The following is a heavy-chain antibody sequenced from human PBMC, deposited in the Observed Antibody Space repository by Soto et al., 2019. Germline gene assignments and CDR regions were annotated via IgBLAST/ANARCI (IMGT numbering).Heavy chain of an antibody. CDR2: INPNSGGT. Sequence: ASVKVSCKASGYTFTGYYMHWVRQAPGQGLEWMGWINPNSGGTNYAQKFQGGVTMTRDTSISTAYMELSRLRSDDTAVYYCAREDPIAVAGFDYWGQGTLVTVSS. V-gene: IGHV1-2*02. J-gene: IGHJ4*02. CDR1: GYTFTGYY. CDR3: AREDPIAVAGFDY. D-gene: IGHD6-19*01.